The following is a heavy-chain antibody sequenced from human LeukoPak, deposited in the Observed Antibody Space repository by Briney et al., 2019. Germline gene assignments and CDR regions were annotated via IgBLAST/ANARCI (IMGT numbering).Heavy chain of an antibody. CDR1: GFTFSNYA. CDR3: AKGSYGAYGVFDN. V-gene: IGHV3-23*01. J-gene: IGHJ4*02. Sequence: GGSLRLSCVVSGFTFSNYAMSWVRQAPGKGLEWVSSISGSGGSSYYADSVKGRFTISRDNSKNTLYLQMNSLRAEDTAVYYCAKGSYGAYGVFDNWGQGTLVTVSS. D-gene: IGHD4-17*01. CDR2: ISGSGGSS.